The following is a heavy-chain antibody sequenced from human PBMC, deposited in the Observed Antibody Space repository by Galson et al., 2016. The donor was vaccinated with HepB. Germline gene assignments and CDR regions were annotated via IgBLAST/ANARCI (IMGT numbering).Heavy chain of an antibody. CDR3: ARRDIVGAIFDY. Sequence: CAASGFTFSSYSMNWVRQAPGKGLEWVSSISSSSSYIYYADSVKGRFTISRDNAKNSLYLQMNSLRAEDTAVYYCARRDIVGAIFDYWGQGTLVTVSS. V-gene: IGHV3-21*01. CDR1: GFTFSSYS. J-gene: IGHJ4*02. D-gene: IGHD1-26*01. CDR2: ISSSSSYI.